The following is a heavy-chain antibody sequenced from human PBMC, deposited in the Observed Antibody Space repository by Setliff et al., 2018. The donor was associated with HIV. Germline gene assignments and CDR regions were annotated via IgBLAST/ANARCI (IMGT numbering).Heavy chain of an antibody. D-gene: IGHD3-10*01. J-gene: IGHJ4*02. CDR2: IYYSWST. CDR1: GGSISSYY. V-gene: IGHV4-59*01. CDR3: ARESYGSGTYDY. Sequence: PSETLSLTCTVSGGSISSYYWSWIRQPPGKGLEWIGYIYYSWSTNYNPSLKSRVTISVDTSKNQFSLKLSSVTAADTAVYYCARESYGSGTYDYWGQGTLVTVS.